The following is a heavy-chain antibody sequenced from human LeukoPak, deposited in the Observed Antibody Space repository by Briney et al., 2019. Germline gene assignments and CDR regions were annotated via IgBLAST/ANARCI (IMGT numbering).Heavy chain of an antibody. V-gene: IGHV3-30*04. Sequence: GRSLRLSCAASGFTFSSYAMHWVRQAPGKGLEWVAVISYDGSNKYYADSVKGRFTISRDNSKNTLYLQMNSLRAEDTAVYYCARDQLQIYFDYWGQGTLVTVSS. D-gene: IGHD2-2*01. CDR3: ARDQLQIYFDY. J-gene: IGHJ4*02. CDR1: GFTFSSYA. CDR2: ISYDGSNK.